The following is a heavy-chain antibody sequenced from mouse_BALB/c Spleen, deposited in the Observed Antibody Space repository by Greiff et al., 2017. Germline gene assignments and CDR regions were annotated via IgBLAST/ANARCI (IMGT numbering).Heavy chain of an antibody. CDR1: GYSITSDYA. CDR3: ARWGYYGSRGFAY. CDR2: ISYSGST. Sequence: EVQLQESGPGLVKPSQSLSLTCTVTGYSITSDYAWNWIRQFPGDKLEWMGYISYSGSTSYTPSLKSRISITRDTSKNQFFLQLNSVTTEDTATYYCARWGYYGSRGFAYWGQGTLVTVSA. J-gene: IGHJ3*01. D-gene: IGHD1-1*01. V-gene: IGHV3-2*02.